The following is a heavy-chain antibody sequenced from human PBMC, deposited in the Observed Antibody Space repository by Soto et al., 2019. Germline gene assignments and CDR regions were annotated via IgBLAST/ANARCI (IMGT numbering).Heavy chain of an antibody. CDR3: AKDGGRYYYGSGSYNGYYYYMDV. J-gene: IGHJ6*03. D-gene: IGHD3-10*01. Sequence: GGSLRLSCAASGFTFSSYGMHWVRQAPGKGLEWVAVISYDGSTKYYADSVKGRFTISRDNSKNTLYLQMNSLRAEDTAVYYCAKDGGRYYYGSGSYNGYYYYMDVWGKGTTVTVSS. V-gene: IGHV3-30*18. CDR1: GFTFSSYG. CDR2: ISYDGSTK.